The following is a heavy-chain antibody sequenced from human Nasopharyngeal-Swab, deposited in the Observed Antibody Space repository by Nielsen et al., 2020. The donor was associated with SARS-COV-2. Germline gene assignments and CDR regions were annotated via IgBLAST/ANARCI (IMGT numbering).Heavy chain of an antibody. CDR1: GFTFSSYA. Sequence: GESLKISCAASGFTFSSYAMHWVRQAPGKGLEWVAVISYDGSNKYYADSVKGRFTISRGNSKNTLYLQMNSLRAEDTAVYYCARTGGLAAAGLDYWGQGTLVTVSS. J-gene: IGHJ4*02. CDR3: ARTGGLAAAGLDY. V-gene: IGHV3-30*04. D-gene: IGHD6-13*01. CDR2: ISYDGSNK.